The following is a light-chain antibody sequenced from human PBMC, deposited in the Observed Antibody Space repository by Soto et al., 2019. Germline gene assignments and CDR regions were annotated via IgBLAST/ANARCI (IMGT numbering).Light chain of an antibody. V-gene: IGKV1-17*01. Sequence: DIKLSHSPSTLSASVGERVSITCRASQSIEILLAWYQQKPGKAPKRLIYAASSLQSGVPSRFSGSGSGTEFTLTISSLQPEDFATYYCLQHNSYPWTFGQGTNVDI. CDR1: QSIEIL. CDR3: LQHNSYPWT. CDR2: AAS. J-gene: IGKJ1*01.